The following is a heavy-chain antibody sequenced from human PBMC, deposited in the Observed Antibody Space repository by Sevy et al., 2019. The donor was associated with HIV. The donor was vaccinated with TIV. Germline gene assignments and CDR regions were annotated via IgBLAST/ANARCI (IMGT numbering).Heavy chain of an antibody. CDR1: GGTFSSYS. CDR2: ITRIFGTS. CDR3: AFGGGYQLLANYYFAMDV. J-gene: IGHJ6*02. D-gene: IGHD2-2*01. Sequence: ASVKVSGKASGGTFSSYSISWVRQAPGQGLEWMGGITRIFGTSNYAQKCQGRVTITAAESTSTAYMELSSLRSEDTAVYYCAFGGGYQLLANYYFAMDVWGQGTTVTVSS. V-gene: IGHV1-69*13.